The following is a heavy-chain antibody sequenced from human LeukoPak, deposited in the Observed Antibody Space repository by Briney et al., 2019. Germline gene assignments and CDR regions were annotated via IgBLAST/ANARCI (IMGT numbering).Heavy chain of an antibody. CDR2: IYHSGSA. J-gene: IGHJ3*02. CDR3: ARHVTTVVGATEAFDI. Sequence: TSETLSLTCAVSGYSISSGYYWGWIRQPPGKGLEWIGSIYHSGSAYYNPSLKRRVTISVDTSKNQFSLKLSSVTAADTAVYYCARHVTTVVGATEAFDIWGQGTMVTVSS. V-gene: IGHV4-38-2*01. CDR1: GYSISSGYY. D-gene: IGHD1-26*01.